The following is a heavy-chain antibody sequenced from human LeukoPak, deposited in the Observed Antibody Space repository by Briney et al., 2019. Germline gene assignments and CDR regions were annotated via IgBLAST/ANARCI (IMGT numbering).Heavy chain of an antibody. CDR1: GFTFGYYG. CDR2: ISSSGEDI. Sequence: PGGSMRLSCAASGFTFGYYGMNWVRQPPGKGLEWVSSISSSGEDIAYADSVKGRFTTSRDNAKNSPYLQMNSLRAEDTAIYYCARWEAGSHPTPFDYWGQGTLVTVSS. D-gene: IGHD1-26*01. CDR3: ARWEAGSHPTPFDY. J-gene: IGHJ4*02. V-gene: IGHV3-21*01.